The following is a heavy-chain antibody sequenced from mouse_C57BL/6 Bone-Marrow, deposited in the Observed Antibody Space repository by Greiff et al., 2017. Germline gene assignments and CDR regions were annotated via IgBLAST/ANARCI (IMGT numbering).Heavy chain of an antibody. D-gene: IGHD1-1*01. J-gene: IGHJ2*01. Sequence: EVQGVESGGGLVKPGGSLKLSCAASGFTFSDYGMHWVRQAPEKGLEWVAYISSGSSTIYYADTVKGRFTISRDNAKNTLFLQMTSLRSEDTAMYYCARNPLNYYGSSPFDYWGQGTTLTVSS. V-gene: IGHV5-17*01. CDR1: GFTFSDYG. CDR3: ARNPLNYYGSSPFDY. CDR2: ISSGSSTI.